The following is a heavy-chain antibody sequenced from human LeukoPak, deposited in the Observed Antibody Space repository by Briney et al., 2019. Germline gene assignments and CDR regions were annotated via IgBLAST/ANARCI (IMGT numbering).Heavy chain of an antibody. Sequence: PGRSLRLSCAASGFTFSYYGMHWVRQAPGKGLEWVANIWYDGINKYYADSVKGRFTISRDNSKNTLNLQMNSLRAEDTAIYYCAKDGGWTGSHFNGMDVWGQGTTVTVSS. V-gene: IGHV3-33*06. J-gene: IGHJ6*02. D-gene: IGHD3/OR15-3a*01. CDR2: IWYDGINK. CDR1: GFTFSYYG. CDR3: AKDGGWTGSHFNGMDV.